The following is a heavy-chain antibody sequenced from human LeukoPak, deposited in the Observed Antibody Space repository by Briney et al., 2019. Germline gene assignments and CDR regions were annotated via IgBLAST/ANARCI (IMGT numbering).Heavy chain of an antibody. CDR3: ARISGSYYLYYYYVDL. CDR1: GYTFTSYG. Sequence: EASVKVSCKPSGYTFTSYGISWVRQAPRQGLEWMGWISAYNGNTNNAQKPQGTVPMTTDTSTSTAYMQLRGLRSDDTAVYYCARISGSYYLYYYYVDLWGKGTTVTVSS. J-gene: IGHJ6*03. CDR2: ISAYNGNT. D-gene: IGHD1-26*01. V-gene: IGHV1-18*01.